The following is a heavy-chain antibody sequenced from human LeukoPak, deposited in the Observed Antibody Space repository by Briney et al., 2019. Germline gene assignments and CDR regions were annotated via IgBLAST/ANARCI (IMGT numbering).Heavy chain of an antibody. CDR1: GFTFDDYA. J-gene: IGHJ6*03. V-gene: IGHV3-43D*03. D-gene: IGHD3-10*01. CDR3: AKDTSADGSGSYYYYMDV. CDR2: ISWDGGST. Sequence: GGSLRLSCAASGFTFDDYAIHWVRQAPGKGLEWVSLISWDGGSTYYADSVKGRFTISRDDSKNSLYLQMNSLRAEDTALYYCAKDTSADGSGSYYYYMDVWGKGTTVTVSS.